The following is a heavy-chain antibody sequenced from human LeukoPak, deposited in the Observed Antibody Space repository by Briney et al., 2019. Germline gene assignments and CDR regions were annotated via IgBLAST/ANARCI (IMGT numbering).Heavy chain of an antibody. CDR3: ARYMSSGYYYPFNY. V-gene: IGHV4-39*01. CDR2: IYYSGST. D-gene: IGHD3-22*01. J-gene: IGHJ4*02. Sequence: TSETLSLTCTVSGGSISSSSYYWGWIRQPPGKGLEWIGSIYYSGSTYYNPSLKSRVTISVDTSKNQFSLTLSSVTAADTAVYYCARYMSSGYYYPFNYWGQGTLVTVSS. CDR1: GGSISSSSYY.